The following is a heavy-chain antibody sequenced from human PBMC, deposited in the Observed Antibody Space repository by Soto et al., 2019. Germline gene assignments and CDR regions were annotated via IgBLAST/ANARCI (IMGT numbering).Heavy chain of an antibody. D-gene: IGHD2-2*02. CDR2: ISWNSGSI. J-gene: IGHJ6*02. CDR3: AKVMRYCSSTRCYSANYGMDV. V-gene: IGHV3-9*01. Sequence: PGGSLRLSCAASGFTFDDYAMHWVRQAPGKGLEWVSGISWNSGSIGYADSVKGRFTISRDNAKNSLYLQMNSLRAEDTALYYCAKVMRYCSSTRCYSANYGMDVCGQGPTVTVYS. CDR1: GFTFDDYA.